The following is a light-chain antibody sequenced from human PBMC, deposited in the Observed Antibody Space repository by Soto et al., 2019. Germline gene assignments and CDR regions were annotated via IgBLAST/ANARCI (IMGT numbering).Light chain of an antibody. CDR2: GAS. CDR1: QSVSSN. V-gene: IGKV3-15*01. Sequence: EIVMTQSPATLSVSPGERATLSCRASQSVSSNFAWYQQKPGQAPRLLIYGASTRATGIPARFSVSGSGTEFTLTISSLQSEDFADYYCQQYNNWPRTFGQGTKVEIK. J-gene: IGKJ1*01. CDR3: QQYNNWPRT.